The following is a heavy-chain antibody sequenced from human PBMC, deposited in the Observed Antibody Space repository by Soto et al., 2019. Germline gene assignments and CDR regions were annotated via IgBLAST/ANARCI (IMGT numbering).Heavy chain of an antibody. V-gene: IGHV1-69*02. D-gene: IGHD3-22*01. CDR3: ARGPWYYDSSGYYAD. J-gene: IGHJ4*02. CDR2: IIPILGIA. CDR1: GGTFSSYT. Sequence: QVQLVQSGAEVKKPGSSVKVSCKASGGTFSSYTISWVRQAPGQGLEWMGRIIPILGIAKYAKKFQGRVTTTADKPTSTAYMELSSLRSEETAVYYCARGPWYYDSSGYYADWGQGTLVTVSS.